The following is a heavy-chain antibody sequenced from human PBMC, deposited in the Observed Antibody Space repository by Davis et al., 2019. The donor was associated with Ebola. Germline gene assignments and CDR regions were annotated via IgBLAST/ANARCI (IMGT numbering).Heavy chain of an antibody. CDR3: ARPSSSWYY. J-gene: IGHJ4*02. CDR2: IKQDGSEK. V-gene: IGHV3-7*01. Sequence: LSLTCAVSGGSISRSSNYWAWVRQAPGKGLEWVANIKQDGSEKYYVDSVKGRFTISRDNAKNSLYLQMNSLRAEDTAVYYCARPSSSWYYWGQGTLVTVSS. CDR1: GGSISRSSNY. D-gene: IGHD6-13*01.